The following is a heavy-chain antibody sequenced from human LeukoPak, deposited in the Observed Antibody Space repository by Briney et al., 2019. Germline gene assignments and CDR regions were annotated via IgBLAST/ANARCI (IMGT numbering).Heavy chain of an antibody. J-gene: IGHJ4*02. CDR1: GFTFSSYA. D-gene: IGHD4-17*01. CDR3: AKFDYGDATNRRTVDC. CDR2: ISWSGAAT. V-gene: IGHV3-23*01. Sequence: PGGSLRLSCAASGFTFSSYAMSWIRQAPGKGLEWVSVISWSGAATDYADSLKGRVTIYRDNSKNTLYRQKNSLRAEDTTIYYCAKFDYGDATNRRTVDCWGQGTLVTVSS.